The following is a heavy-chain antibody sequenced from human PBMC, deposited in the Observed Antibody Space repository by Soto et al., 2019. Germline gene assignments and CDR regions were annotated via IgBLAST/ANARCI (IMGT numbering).Heavy chain of an antibody. CDR3: TRDLAVVTYTDYYYYYNGMDV. CDR1: GFTFGDYA. J-gene: IGHJ6*02. D-gene: IGHD2-21*01. Sequence: PGGFLSLSCTTAGFTFGDYAMSWVRQAPGKELEWVGFIRSNAYGGTTEYAASVKGRFTISRDDSKSIAYLQMNSLKTEDTAVYYCTRDLAVVTYTDYYYYYNGMDVWGQGTTVTAP. CDR2: IRSNAYGGTT. V-gene: IGHV3-49*04.